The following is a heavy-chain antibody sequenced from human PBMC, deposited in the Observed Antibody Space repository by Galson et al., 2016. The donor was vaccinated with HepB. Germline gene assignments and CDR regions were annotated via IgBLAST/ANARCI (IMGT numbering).Heavy chain of an antibody. CDR3: GRDPGGIAAAGHLDS. CDR1: GFIVSSHY. J-gene: IGHJ5*01. D-gene: IGHD6-13*01. CDR2: IYSGGAT. Sequence: SLRLSCAGSGFIVSSHYMNWVRQAPGKGLEWVAIIYSGGATYYADSVKGRFTISRDNPKNTLYLQMNSLRAEDTAVYYCGRDPGGIAAAGHLDSWGQGTLVTVS. V-gene: IGHV3-53*01.